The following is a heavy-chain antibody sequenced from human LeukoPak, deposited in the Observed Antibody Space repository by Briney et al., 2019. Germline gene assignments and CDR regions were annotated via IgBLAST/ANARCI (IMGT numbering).Heavy chain of an antibody. CDR1: GFTVSNNY. CDR3: ARDPPAVAANTYG. D-gene: IGHD6-6*01. V-gene: IGHV3-66*01. Sequence: PGGSLRLSCAASGFTVSNNYMRWVRQAPGKGLEWVSLIYSGGATFYADAMKGRFTISRDGSKNTLYLQMNSLRAEDTAVYYCARDPPAVAANTYGWGQGTLVTVSS. J-gene: IGHJ4*02. CDR2: IYSGGAT.